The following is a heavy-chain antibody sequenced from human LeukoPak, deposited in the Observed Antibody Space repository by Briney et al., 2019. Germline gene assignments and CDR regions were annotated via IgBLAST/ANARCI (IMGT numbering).Heavy chain of an antibody. Sequence: ASVKVSCKASGYTFTSYYMHWVRQAPGQGLEWMGIINPSGGSTSYAQKFQGRVTMTRDTSISTAYMELSRLRSDDTAVYYCAREGGLHPTAEFDYWGQGTLVTVSS. CDR3: AREGGLHPTAEFDY. V-gene: IGHV1-46*01. CDR2: INPSGGST. D-gene: IGHD1-26*01. CDR1: GYTFTSYY. J-gene: IGHJ4*02.